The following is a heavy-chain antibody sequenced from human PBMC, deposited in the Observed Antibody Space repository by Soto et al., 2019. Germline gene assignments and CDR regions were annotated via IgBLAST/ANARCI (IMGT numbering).Heavy chain of an antibody. CDR2: IIPILGIA. J-gene: IGHJ4*02. D-gene: IGHD3-3*01. Sequence: QVQLVQSGAEVKKPGSSVKVSCKASGGTFSSYTISWVRQAPGQGLEWMGRIIPILGIANYAQKFPGRVTIYADKTTSTAYMELSSLRSEDTAVYYCARGATAFGVVVYYFDYCGQGSLVTVSS. CDR3: ARGATAFGVVVYYFDY. V-gene: IGHV1-69*02. CDR1: GGTFSSYT.